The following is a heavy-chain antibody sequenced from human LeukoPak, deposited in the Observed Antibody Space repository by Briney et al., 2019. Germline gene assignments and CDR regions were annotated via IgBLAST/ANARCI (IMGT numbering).Heavy chain of an antibody. Sequence: GESLRLSCAASGFTFSSYGMHWVRQAPGKGLEWVAVIWYDGSNKYYADSVKGRFTISRDNSKNTLYLQMNSLRAEDTAVYYCAKELVWGSYRYYFDYWGQGTLVTVSS. CDR2: IWYDGSNK. J-gene: IGHJ4*02. CDR1: GFTFSSYG. CDR3: AKELVWGSYRYYFDY. D-gene: IGHD3-16*02. V-gene: IGHV3-33*06.